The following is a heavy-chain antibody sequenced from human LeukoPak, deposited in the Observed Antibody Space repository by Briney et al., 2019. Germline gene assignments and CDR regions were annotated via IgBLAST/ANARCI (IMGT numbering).Heavy chain of an antibody. CDR3: ANLNAPYWGNFDY. CDR2: ISDSGVTA. V-gene: IGHV3-23*01. Sequence: PGGSLRLSCAASGFTFSSYAMGWVRQAPGQGLDWVSAISDSGVTAYYADSVKGRFTISRDNSKSTLYLQMNSLRAEDTAVYYCANLNAPYWGNFDYWGQGTLVTVSS. J-gene: IGHJ4*02. CDR1: GFTFSSYA. D-gene: IGHD3-16*01.